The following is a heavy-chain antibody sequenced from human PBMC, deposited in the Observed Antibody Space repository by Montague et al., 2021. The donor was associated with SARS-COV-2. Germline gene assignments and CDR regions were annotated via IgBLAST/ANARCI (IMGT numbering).Heavy chain of an antibody. V-gene: IGHV3-49*01. J-gene: IGHJ4*02. CDR2: KNYGGTT. D-gene: IGHD6-19*01. CDR3: TRFSGRVDY. Sequence: KNYGGTTEYTASVKGRFTISRDDSESIAYLQMNSLKTEDTSVYYCTRFSGRVDYWGQGTLVTVSS.